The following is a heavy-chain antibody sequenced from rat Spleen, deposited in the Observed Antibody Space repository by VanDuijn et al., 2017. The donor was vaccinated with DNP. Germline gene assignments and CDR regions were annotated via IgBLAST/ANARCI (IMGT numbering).Heavy chain of an antibody. CDR3: GWED. J-gene: IGHJ2*01. CDR1: GFTFSTAW. V-gene: IGHV6-6*01. CDR2: IKAKSNNYAT. Sequence: EVQLLESGGGLVRPGNSLTLSCVTSGFTFSTAWMYWYRQFPDKRLEWLARIKAKSNNYATDYTESVKGRFTISRDDSKTTIYLQMNNLKEEDTAIYCWGWEDWGQGVMVTVSS.